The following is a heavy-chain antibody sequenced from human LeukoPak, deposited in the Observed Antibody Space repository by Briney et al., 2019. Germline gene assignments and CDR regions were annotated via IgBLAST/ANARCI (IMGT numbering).Heavy chain of an antibody. D-gene: IGHD2-15*01. CDR3: AKGRSSGGSFLNY. CDR2: ISGDGDDT. CDR1: EFTFSKYA. Sequence: PGGSLRLSCTASEFTFSKYAINWVRQAPGKGLEWVSVISGDGDDTYYADSVKGRFTISRDNSKNTVYLQMNSLRAEDTAVYYCAKGRSSGGSFLNYWGQGTLVSVSS. V-gene: IGHV3-23*01. J-gene: IGHJ4*02.